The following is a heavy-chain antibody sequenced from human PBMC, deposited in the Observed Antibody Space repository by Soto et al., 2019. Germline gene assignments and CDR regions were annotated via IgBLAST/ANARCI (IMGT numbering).Heavy chain of an antibody. CDR2: IGTAGDT. J-gene: IGHJ4*02. D-gene: IGHD4-17*01. CDR1: GFTFSIYD. V-gene: IGHV3-13*01. Sequence: HPGGSLRLSCAASGFTFSIYDMHWVRQATGKGLEWVSAIGTAGDTYYPGSVKGRFTISRENAKNSLYLQMNSLRAGDTAVYYCARARGGYGDYYFDYWGQGTLVTVSS. CDR3: ARARGGYGDYYFDY.